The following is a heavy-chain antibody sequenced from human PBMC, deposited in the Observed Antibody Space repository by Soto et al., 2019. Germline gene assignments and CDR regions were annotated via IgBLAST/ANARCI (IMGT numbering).Heavy chain of an antibody. CDR2: IYYSGTT. D-gene: IGHD1-26*01. V-gene: IGHV4-4*02. Sequence: PSETLSLTCAVSSDSISSRNWFSWFLQSPGRGLEWIGEIYYSGTTNHNPSLKSRVTISVDKSQNQVSLKLSSVTAADTAIYYCASGNRESFAIDNWGRGTLVTVSS. J-gene: IGHJ4*02. CDR3: ASGNRESFAIDN. CDR1: SDSISSRNW.